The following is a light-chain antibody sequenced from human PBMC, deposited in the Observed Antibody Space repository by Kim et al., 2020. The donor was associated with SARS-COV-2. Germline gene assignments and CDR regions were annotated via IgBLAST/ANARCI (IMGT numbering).Light chain of an antibody. V-gene: IGKV3-20*01. Sequence: EIVLTLSPGTLSLSPGERATFSCRASQRVSSSYLAWYLQKPGQAPRLLIYGAFNRARGMPDRFSGSGSGTDFTLTISRLEPDDFAVFYCQYYDDWYTFGQGTKLEI. CDR2: GAF. J-gene: IGKJ2*01. CDR1: QRVSSSY. CDR3: QYYDDWYT.